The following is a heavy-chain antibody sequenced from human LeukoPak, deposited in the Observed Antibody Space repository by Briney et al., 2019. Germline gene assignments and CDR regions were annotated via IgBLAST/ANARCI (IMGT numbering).Heavy chain of an antibody. D-gene: IGHD3-3*01. CDR1: GFTVSSNY. CDR2: IYSGGST. J-gene: IGHJ6*03. V-gene: IGHV3-53*01. Sequence: PGGSLGLSCAASGFTVSSNYMSWVRQAPGKGLEWVSVIYSGGSTYYADSVKGRFTISGDNSKNTLYLQMNSLRAEDTAVYYCAAHPPSYYDFWGNYYYYYMDVWGKGTTVTVSS. CDR3: AAHPPSYYDFWGNYYYYYMDV.